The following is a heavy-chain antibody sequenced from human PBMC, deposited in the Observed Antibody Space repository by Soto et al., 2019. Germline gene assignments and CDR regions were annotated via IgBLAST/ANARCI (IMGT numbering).Heavy chain of an antibody. CDR3: ARDKITGLFDY. V-gene: IGHV4-34*01. Sequence: QVQLQQWGAGLLKPSETLSPTCAVYGGSFGGYYWTWIRQPPGTGLEWIGEINHSGSTNYNPSLKSRVTISVDTSKNQNSLKLTSVTAADTAVYYCARDKITGLFDYWGQGTLVTVSS. J-gene: IGHJ4*02. CDR1: GGSFGGYY. CDR2: INHSGST. D-gene: IGHD2-8*02.